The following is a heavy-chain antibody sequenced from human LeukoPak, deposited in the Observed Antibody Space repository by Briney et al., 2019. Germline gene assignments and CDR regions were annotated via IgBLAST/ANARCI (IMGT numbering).Heavy chain of an antibody. Sequence: GGSLRLSCAASGFTFSSYAMSWVRQAPGKGLEWVSAISGSGGSTYYADSVKGRFTISRDNSKNTLYLQMNSLRAEDTAVYYCARYYGVYPPEFYGMDVWGQGTTVTVSS. CDR1: GFTFSSYA. CDR2: ISGSGGST. V-gene: IGHV3-23*01. CDR3: ARYYGVYPPEFYGMDV. D-gene: IGHD4-17*01. J-gene: IGHJ6*02.